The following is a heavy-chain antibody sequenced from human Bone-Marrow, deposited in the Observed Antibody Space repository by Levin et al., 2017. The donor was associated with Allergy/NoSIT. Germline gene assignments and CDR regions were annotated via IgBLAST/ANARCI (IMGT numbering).Heavy chain of an antibody. Sequence: GESLKISCKGSGYSFTNYWIGWVRQMPGKGLGWMGIIYPGDSDTRYSPSFQGQVTISADKSITTAYLQWSSLKASDTAIYYCARTGAFLSGWKPLDYWGPGTLVTVSS. CDR1: GYSFTNYW. CDR3: ARTGAFLSGWKPLDY. V-gene: IGHV5-51*01. CDR2: IYPGDSDT. D-gene: IGHD6-19*01. J-gene: IGHJ4*02.